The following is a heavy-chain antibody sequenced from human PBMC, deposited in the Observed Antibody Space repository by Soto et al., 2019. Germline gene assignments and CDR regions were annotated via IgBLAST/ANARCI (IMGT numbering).Heavy chain of an antibody. V-gene: IGHV4-59*12. CDR1: GGSISSYY. CDR2: FYYSGST. Sequence: PSGTLSLTFTVSGGSISSYYWRWIRQPPGKGLEWIGYFYYSGSTNYNPSLKSRVTISVDTSKNQFSLKLSSVTAADTAVYYCARGGWILTGFYFDYWGQGTLVTVSS. CDR3: ARGGWILTGFYFDY. D-gene: IGHD3-9*01. J-gene: IGHJ4*02.